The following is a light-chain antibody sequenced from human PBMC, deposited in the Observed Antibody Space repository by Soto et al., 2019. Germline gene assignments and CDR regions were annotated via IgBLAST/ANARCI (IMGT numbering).Light chain of an antibody. CDR1: QSVSSN. V-gene: IGKV3-20*01. J-gene: IGKJ1*01. Sequence: EMVMTQSPATLSVSPGGIAALSGRASQSVSSNLAWYQQKPGQAPRLLIYGAPNRATGIPDRFSGSGSGTDFTLTISRLETEDFAVYYCQQYGSSGTFGQGTKVDIK. CDR2: GAP. CDR3: QQYGSSGT.